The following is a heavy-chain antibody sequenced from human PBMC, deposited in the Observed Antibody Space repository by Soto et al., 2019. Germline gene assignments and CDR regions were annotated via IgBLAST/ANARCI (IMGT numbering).Heavy chain of an antibody. CDR2: ISSSGSYI. V-gene: IGHV3-21*01. CDR3: ARDVETSMDGLNYFDP. Sequence: GGSLRLSCAASGFTFSSYTMNWVRQAPGKGLEWVSSISSSGSYIHYADSVKGRFTISRDNAKNSLFLQMDSLRAEDTAVYYCARDVETSMDGLNYFDPWGQGTLVTVSS. J-gene: IGHJ5*02. D-gene: IGHD5-18*01. CDR1: GFTFSSYT.